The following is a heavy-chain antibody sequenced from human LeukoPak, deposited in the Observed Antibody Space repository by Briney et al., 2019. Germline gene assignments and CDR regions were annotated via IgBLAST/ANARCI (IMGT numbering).Heavy chain of an antibody. V-gene: IGHV1-2*02. CDR3: ARGDYYDSSGYYYFDY. CDR2: INPNSGDT. Sequence: RASVKVSCKASGYTFTGYYLHWVRQAPGQGLEWMGWINPNSGDTSYAQKFQGRVTMTRDTSISTAYMELSRLRSDDTAVCYCARGDYYDSSGYYYFDYWGQGTLVTVSS. CDR1: GYTFTGYY. J-gene: IGHJ4*02. D-gene: IGHD3-22*01.